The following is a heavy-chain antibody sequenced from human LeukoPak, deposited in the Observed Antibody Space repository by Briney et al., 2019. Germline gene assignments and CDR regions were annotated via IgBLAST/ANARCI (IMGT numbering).Heavy chain of an antibody. V-gene: IGHV3-21*01. CDR3: ARDGGDYYDSSGYPFHH. D-gene: IGHD3-22*01. CDR2: ISTSSSYI. Sequence: PRGSLRLSCAASGFTFGSYNMNWVRQAPGKGLEWVSSISTSSSYIYYADSVKGRFTISRDNAKKSLYLQMNSLRAGDTAVYYCARDGGDYYDSSGYPFHHWGQGTLVTVSS. J-gene: IGHJ1*01. CDR1: GFTFGSYN.